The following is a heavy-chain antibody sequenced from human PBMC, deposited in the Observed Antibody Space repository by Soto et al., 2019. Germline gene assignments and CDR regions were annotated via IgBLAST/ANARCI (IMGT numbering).Heavy chain of an antibody. CDR1: GFTFSSYW. CDR3: ARIRVGHYACDI. Sequence: EVQLVESGGGLVQPGGSLRLSCAASGFTFSSYWMHWVRQAPGKGLVWVSRINSDGSTTTYADSVKGRFTISRDNAKNTLYLQMNSLTAEDTAVYYCARIRVGHYACDIWGQGTMVTVSS. V-gene: IGHV3-74*01. D-gene: IGHD2-2*01. J-gene: IGHJ3*02. CDR2: INSDGSTT.